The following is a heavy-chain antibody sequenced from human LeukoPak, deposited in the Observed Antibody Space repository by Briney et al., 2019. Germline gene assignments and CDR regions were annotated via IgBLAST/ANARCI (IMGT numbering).Heavy chain of an antibody. Sequence: ASVKVSCKASEDTFTNYYIHWVRHAPGQGLEGMGIMNPSAGRPTYAQRFQGRVTMTSNVSTRTVYMELNSLTSDDTAVYYCARVFDYAYFDYWGQGSLVTVSS. D-gene: IGHD3-16*01. CDR1: EDTFTNYY. V-gene: IGHV1-46*01. CDR2: MNPSAGRP. J-gene: IGHJ4*02. CDR3: ARVFDYAYFDY.